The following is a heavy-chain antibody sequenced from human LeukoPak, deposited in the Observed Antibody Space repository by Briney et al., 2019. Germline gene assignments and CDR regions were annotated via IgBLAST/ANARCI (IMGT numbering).Heavy chain of an antibody. Sequence: ASVKVSCKPSRYSFTAFYIHRVRQAPGQGLEWMGWIHPRSGETNYAYKFRGRVTMTRDTSISTTYMDLGSLGSDDTAVYYCARDGEYGTGSYYRGCFDYWGQGTLVTVSS. CDR1: RYSFTAFY. V-gene: IGHV1-2*02. CDR3: ARDGEYGTGSYYRGCFDY. J-gene: IGHJ4*02. D-gene: IGHD3-10*01. CDR2: IHPRSGET.